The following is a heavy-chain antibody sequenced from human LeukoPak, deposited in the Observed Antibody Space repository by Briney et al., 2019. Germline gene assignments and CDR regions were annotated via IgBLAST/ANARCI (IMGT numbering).Heavy chain of an antibody. V-gene: IGHV3-30-3*01. Sequence: GGSLRLSCAASGFTFSSYAMSWVRQAPGKELEWVAVISYDGSNKYYADSVKGRFTISRDNSKNTLFLQMNSLRTEDTAVYYCAKGEGFGESPLDYWGQGTLVTVSS. CDR2: ISYDGSNK. D-gene: IGHD3-10*01. J-gene: IGHJ4*02. CDR3: AKGEGFGESPLDY. CDR1: GFTFSSYA.